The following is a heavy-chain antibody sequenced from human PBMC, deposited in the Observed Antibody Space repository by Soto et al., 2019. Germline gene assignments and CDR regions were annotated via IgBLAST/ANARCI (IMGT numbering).Heavy chain of an antibody. Sequence: QVQLQESGPGLVKPSGTLSLTCGVSSGSISSRNWWCWVRQPPGKGLVWIGEISHSGSTNYNPTLESHVIMSVDKSRNQFYLELNFGTAEGTAVYCCATQTYSYNRQLWGQGTLVTVSS. J-gene: IGHJ4*02. V-gene: IGHV4-4*01. CDR3: ATQTYSYNRQL. CDR1: SGSISSRNW. D-gene: IGHD1-26*01. CDR2: ISHSGST.